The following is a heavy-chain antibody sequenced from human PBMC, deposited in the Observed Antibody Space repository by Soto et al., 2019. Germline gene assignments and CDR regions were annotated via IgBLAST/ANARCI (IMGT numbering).Heavy chain of an antibody. J-gene: IGHJ6*01. V-gene: IGHV4-31*01. Sequence: QVQLQESGPGLVKPSQTLSLTCTVSGGSISSGGYYWSWIRQHPGKGLEWIGYIYYSGSTYYNPXXXXXXXXXXXXXXXXXSLKLSSVTAXXXXXXXXXXXXXXXXRPGYYYYGMDV. CDR2: IYYSGST. D-gene: IGHD2-2*01. CDR1: GGSISSGGYY. CDR3: XXXXXXXXRPGYYYYGMDV.